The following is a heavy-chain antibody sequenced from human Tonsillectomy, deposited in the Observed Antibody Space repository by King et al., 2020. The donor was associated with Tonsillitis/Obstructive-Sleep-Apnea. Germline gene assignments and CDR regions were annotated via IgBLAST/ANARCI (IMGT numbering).Heavy chain of an antibody. J-gene: IGHJ6*03. D-gene: IGHD1-1*01. CDR3: ARDSGIGYYYYYMDV. CDR1: GYTFTSYV. Sequence: QLVQSGAEVKKPGASVKVSCKASGYTFTSYVMHWVRQAPGQRLEWMGWINAGNGNTKYSQKFQARVTITRDTSASTAYMELSSLRSEETAVYYCARDSGIGYYYYYMDVWGKGTTVTVSS. V-gene: IGHV1-3*01. CDR2: INAGNGNT.